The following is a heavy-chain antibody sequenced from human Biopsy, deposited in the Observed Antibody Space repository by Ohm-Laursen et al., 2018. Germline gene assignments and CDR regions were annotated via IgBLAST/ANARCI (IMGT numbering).Heavy chain of an antibody. CDR1: GYTFTSYE. V-gene: IGHV1-8*01. Sequence: ASVKVSCKTSGYTFTSYEINWVRQATGQGLEWMGWMNPDSGNTGYAQNSQGRVTMTRNTSISTAYMELSSLRSEDTAVYFCARADPPLFYYGSGSSNWFDPWGQGTLVTVSS. CDR3: ARADPPLFYYGSGSSNWFDP. CDR2: MNPDSGNT. D-gene: IGHD3-10*01. J-gene: IGHJ5*02.